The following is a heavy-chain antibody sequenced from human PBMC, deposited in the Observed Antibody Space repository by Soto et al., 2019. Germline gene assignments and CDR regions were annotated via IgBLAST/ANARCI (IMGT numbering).Heavy chain of an antibody. CDR3: AREGQWWHDAFDI. D-gene: IGHD2-15*01. CDR1: GFTISFSKYW. Sequence: EVQLVESGGDLVQPGGSLRLSCAVSGFTISFSKYWMHWLRQAPGKGLVWVARINGDGSSTTYADSVKGRFTISRDNAKDTLYLQMNSLRAEDTAVYYCAREGQWWHDAFDIWGQGTMVTVSS. CDR2: INGDGSST. J-gene: IGHJ3*02. V-gene: IGHV3-74*01.